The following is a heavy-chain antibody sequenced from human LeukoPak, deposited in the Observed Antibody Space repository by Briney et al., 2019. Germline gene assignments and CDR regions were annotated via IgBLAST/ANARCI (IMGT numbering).Heavy chain of an antibody. D-gene: IGHD5-24*01. J-gene: IGHJ4*02. V-gene: IGHV3-7*01. CDR1: GFTFSSYW. Sequence: PGGSLRLSCAGTGFTFSSYWMSWVRQAPGKGLEWVANIKQEGSEKYYVDSVKGRFTISRDNSKNSLHLQMNTLRAEDTALYYCARERDGRFFDYWGQGTLVTVSS. CDR3: ARERDGRFFDY. CDR2: IKQEGSEK.